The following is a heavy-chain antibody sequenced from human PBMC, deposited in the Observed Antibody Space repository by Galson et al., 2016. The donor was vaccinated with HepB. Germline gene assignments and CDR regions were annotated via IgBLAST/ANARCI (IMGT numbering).Heavy chain of an antibody. D-gene: IGHD1-7*01. CDR1: GASMSGSRYY. V-gene: IGHV4-39*07. J-gene: IGHJ3*02. CDR3: AHGGNYWKYAFDI. Sequence: SETLSLTCTVSGASMSGSRYYWGWIRRPPGKPLEWIGTLYYSGSTYYNPSVKSRITIDADTSKNQFSLKLSSVTAADTAAYYCAHGGNYWKYAFDIWGQGTLVTVSS. CDR2: LYYSGST.